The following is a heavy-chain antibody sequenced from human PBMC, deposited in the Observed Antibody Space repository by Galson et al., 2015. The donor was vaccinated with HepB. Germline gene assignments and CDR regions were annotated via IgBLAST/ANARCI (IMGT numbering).Heavy chain of an antibody. CDR1: AFTFNSYA. D-gene: IGHD3-10*01. Sequence: SLRLSCAASAFTFNSYAMHWVRQAPGKGLEWVAVISYDGSNKYYADSVKGRFTISRDNSKNTLSLQMNSLRTEDTAMYYCARGGRDYASGNYYNGGLGMDVWGQGTTVTVSS. V-gene: IGHV3-30*04. J-gene: IGHJ6*02. CDR3: ARGGRDYASGNYYNGGLGMDV. CDR2: ISYDGSNK.